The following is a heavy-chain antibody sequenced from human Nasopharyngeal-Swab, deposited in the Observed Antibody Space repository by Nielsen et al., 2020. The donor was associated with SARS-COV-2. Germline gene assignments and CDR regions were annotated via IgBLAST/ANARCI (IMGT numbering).Heavy chain of an antibody. V-gene: IGHV6-1*01. D-gene: IGHD4-17*01. CDR3: ARARGAYGDYYYYYYTDV. CDR1: GDSVSSSSAA. J-gene: IGHJ6*03. CDR2: TYYRSKWYN. Sequence: QTLSLTGAISGDSVSSSSAAWNWIRQSPSRGLEWLGRTYYRSKWYNDYAVSVKSRITINPDTSKNQFSLHLNSVTPEDTAVYYCARARGAYGDYYYYYYTDVWGKGTTVTVSS.